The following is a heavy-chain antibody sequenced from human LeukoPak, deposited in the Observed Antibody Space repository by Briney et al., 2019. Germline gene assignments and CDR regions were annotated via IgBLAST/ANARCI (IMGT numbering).Heavy chain of an antibody. CDR2: ISSTSSYI. Sequence: GGSLRLSCAASGFTFNTYSMNWVRQAPGKGLEWVSSISSTSSYIYYADSVKGRFTISRDNAKDTLYLQMNSLRAEDTAVYYCTGHHQAYSRTYWGQGTLVTVSS. D-gene: IGHD4-11*01. V-gene: IGHV3-21*01. CDR1: GFTFNTYS. CDR3: TGHHQAYSRTY. J-gene: IGHJ4*02.